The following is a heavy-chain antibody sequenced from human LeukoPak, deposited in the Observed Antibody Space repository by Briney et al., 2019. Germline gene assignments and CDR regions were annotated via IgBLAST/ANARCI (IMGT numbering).Heavy chain of an antibody. CDR3: ARSADGYTWGHFYF. CDR2: INPNTGDT. CDR1: GYTFTAYY. D-gene: IGHD5-18*01. Sequence: ASVKVSCKASGYTFTAYYMHWVRQAPGQGLEWMGWINPNTGDTNYAQNFQGRVTMNRDTSISTAYMELSSLRSDDTAVYYCARSADGYTWGHFYFWGPGTLVTVSS. J-gene: IGHJ4*02. V-gene: IGHV1-2*02.